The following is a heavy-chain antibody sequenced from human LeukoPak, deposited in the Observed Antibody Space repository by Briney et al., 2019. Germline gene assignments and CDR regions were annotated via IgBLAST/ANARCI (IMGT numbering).Heavy chain of an antibody. CDR1: GFTFSDYY. J-gene: IGHJ4*02. V-gene: IGHV3-11*04. D-gene: IGHD2-2*02. CDR2: ISSSGSTI. Sequence: GSLRLSCAASGFTFSDYYVSWIRQAPGKGLERVSYISSSGSTIYYADSVKGRFTISRDNAKNALYLQMNSLRAEDTAVYYCARDRDGYCSSTSCYTIDYWGQGTLVTVSS. CDR3: ARDRDGYCSSTSCYTIDY.